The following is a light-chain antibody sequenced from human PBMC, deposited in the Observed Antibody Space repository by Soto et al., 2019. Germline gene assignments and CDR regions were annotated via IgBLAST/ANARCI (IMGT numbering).Light chain of an antibody. CDR1: QSVSNN. CDR3: QHYDNWPPWT. Sequence: EIIMTQSPATLSVSPVERATLSFRASQSVSNNLAWYQQKPGQAPRLLIYGASTRANDIPARFSGSGSGTEFTLTIRSLQSEDIAVYYCQHYDNWPPWTFGQGTKVDIK. CDR2: GAS. V-gene: IGKV3-15*01. J-gene: IGKJ1*01.